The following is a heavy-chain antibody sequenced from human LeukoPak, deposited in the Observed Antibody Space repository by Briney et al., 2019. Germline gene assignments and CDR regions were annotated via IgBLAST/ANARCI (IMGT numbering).Heavy chain of an antibody. V-gene: IGHV3-21*01. D-gene: IGHD3-16*01. CDR1: GFTFSSYS. Sequence: GGYLRLSCAASGFTFSSYSMNWVRQAPGKGLEWVSSISSSSYIYYADSVKGRFTISRDNAKNSLYLQMNSLRAEDTAVYYCARGLGEYGDYWGQGTLVTVSS. J-gene: IGHJ4*02. CDR2: ISSSSYI. CDR3: ARGLGEYGDY.